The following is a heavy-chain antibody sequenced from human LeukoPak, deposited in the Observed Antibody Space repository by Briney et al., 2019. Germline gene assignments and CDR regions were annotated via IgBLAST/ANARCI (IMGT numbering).Heavy chain of an antibody. V-gene: IGHV1-69*01. J-gene: IGHJ5*02. CDR1: GGTFSSYA. D-gene: IGHD6-6*01. CDR2: IIPIFGTA. Sequence: TVKVSCKASGGTFSSYAISWVRQAPGQGLEWMGGIIPIFGTANYAQKFQGRVTITADESTSTAYMELSSLRSEDTAVYYCARDLSIAARPGWFDPWGQGTLVTVSS. CDR3: ARDLSIAARPGWFDP.